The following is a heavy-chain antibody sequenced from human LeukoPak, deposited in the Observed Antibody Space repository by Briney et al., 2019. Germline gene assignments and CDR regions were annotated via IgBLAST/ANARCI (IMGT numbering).Heavy chain of an antibody. J-gene: IGHJ4*02. CDR3: ARDSSSSWYWGDY. CDR1: GFTFSSYS. V-gene: IGHV3-21*01. Sequence: PGGSLRLSCAASGFTFSSYSMNWVRQAPGKGLEWVSSISSSSSYIYYADSVKGRFTISRDNAKNSLYLQMNSLRAEDTAVYYCARDSSSSWYWGDYWGQGTLVTVSS. D-gene: IGHD6-13*01. CDR2: ISSSSSYI.